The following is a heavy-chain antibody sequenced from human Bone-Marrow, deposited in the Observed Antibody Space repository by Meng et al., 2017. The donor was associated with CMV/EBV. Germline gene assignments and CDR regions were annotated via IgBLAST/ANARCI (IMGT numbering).Heavy chain of an antibody. Sequence: SETLSLTCTVSGGSISSSSYYWGWIRQPPGKGLEWIGSIYYSGSTYYNPSLKSRVTISVDTSKNQFSLKLSSVTAADTAVYYCARDGYPLRSYYYYYGMDVWAQGTTVTVSS. V-gene: IGHV4-39*07. J-gene: IGHJ6*02. D-gene: IGHD3-3*01. CDR3: ARDGYPLRSYYYYYGMDV. CDR2: IYYSGST. CDR1: GGSISSSSYY.